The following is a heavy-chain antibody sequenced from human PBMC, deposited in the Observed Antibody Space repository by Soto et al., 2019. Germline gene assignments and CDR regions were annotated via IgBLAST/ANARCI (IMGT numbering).Heavy chain of an antibody. J-gene: IGHJ6*02. CDR2: INPNSGGT. V-gene: IGHV1-2*04. CDR1: VYTFTGYY. CDR3: ARAYLGGDSSSPFHYYYVMYV. Sequence: GASVKVSCKASVYTFTGYYMQWVRQAPGQGNEWMGWINPNSGGTNYAQKFQGWVTMTRDTSISTAYMELSRLRSDDTAVYYCARAYLGGDSSSPFHYYYVMYVWGQGTTVTVSS. D-gene: IGHD6-6*01.